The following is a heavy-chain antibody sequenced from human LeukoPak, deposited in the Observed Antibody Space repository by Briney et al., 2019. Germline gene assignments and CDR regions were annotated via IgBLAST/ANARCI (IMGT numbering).Heavy chain of an antibody. D-gene: IGHD2-8*01. J-gene: IGHJ6*02. CDR1: GGSISGYY. CDR3: ARDEMGDV. V-gene: IGHV4-59*01. CDR2: TYYSGST. Sequence: PSETLSLTCTVSGGSISGYYWSWIRQPPGKGLEWIGYTYYSGSTYYNPSLKSRVTISVDTSKNQFSLKLNSVTAADTAVYYCARDEMGDVWGQGTTLTVSS.